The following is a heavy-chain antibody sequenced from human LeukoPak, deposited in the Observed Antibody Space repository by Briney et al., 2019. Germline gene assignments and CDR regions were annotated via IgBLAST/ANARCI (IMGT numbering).Heavy chain of an antibody. V-gene: IGHV3-30*04. CDR1: GFTFSNYA. Sequence: GGSLRLSCADSGFTFSNYAMHWVRQAPGQGLEWVAVISYDGSNKYYADSVKGRFTISRDNSKNTLYLQMTSLRAEDTAVYYCARDGTVGTMIGNWFDPWGQGTLVTVSS. CDR3: ARDGTVGTMIGNWFDP. CDR2: ISYDGSNK. J-gene: IGHJ5*02. D-gene: IGHD3-22*01.